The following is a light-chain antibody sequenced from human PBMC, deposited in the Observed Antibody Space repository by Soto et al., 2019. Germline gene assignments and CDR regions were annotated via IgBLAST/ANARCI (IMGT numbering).Light chain of an antibody. Sequence: QSALTQPASVSGSPGQSITISCTGTSSDVGGYNFVSWYQHHPGKAPKLIIYEVSNRPSGVSNRFSASKSGNTASLNISGLQAEDEADYYCSSYTNSSTLVGFGGGTKLTVL. CDR2: EVS. CDR1: SSDVGGYNF. V-gene: IGLV2-14*01. J-gene: IGLJ2*01. CDR3: SSYTNSSTLVG.